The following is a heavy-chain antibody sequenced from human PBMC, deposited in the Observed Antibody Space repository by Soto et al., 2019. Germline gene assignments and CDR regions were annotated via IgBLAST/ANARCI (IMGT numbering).Heavy chain of an antibody. J-gene: IGHJ3*02. CDR1: GYSISSGYY. CDR3: ARFSGNAFDI. Sequence: PSETLSLTCAVSGYSISSGYYWGWIRQPPGKGLEWIGSIYHSGSTYYNPSLKSRVTMSVDASDYQFSLKLSSVTAADTSIYYCARFSGNAFDIWGHGTMVTVSS. V-gene: IGHV4-38-2*01. CDR2: IYHSGST.